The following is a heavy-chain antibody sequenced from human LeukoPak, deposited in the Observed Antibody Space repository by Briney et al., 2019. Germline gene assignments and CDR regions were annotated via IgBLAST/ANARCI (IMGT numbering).Heavy chain of an antibody. CDR1: GFTFSSYS. V-gene: IGHV3-23*01. CDR2: ISGSGGST. D-gene: IGHD2-15*01. J-gene: IGHJ4*02. CDR3: AKGLRQDYFDY. Sequence: PRGSLRLSCAASGFTFSSYSMNWVRQAPGKGLEWVSAISGSGGSTYYADSVKGRFTISRDNSKNTLYLQMNSLRAEDTAVYYCAKGLRQDYFDYWGQGTLVTVSS.